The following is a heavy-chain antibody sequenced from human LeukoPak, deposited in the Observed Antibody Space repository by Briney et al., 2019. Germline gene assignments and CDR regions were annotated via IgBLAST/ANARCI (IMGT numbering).Heavy chain of an antibody. J-gene: IGHJ4*02. V-gene: IGHV3-23*01. CDR3: ATRQISGSYWI. D-gene: IGHD1-26*01. CDR2: ISGSGGST. CDR1: KFNFA. Sequence: GGSPRLSCAASKFNFAMSWVRQAPGTGLEWVSAISGSGGSTYYADSVKGRFTISRDNSKNTLYLQMNSLRAEDTAVYYCATRQISGSYWIWGQGTLVTVSS.